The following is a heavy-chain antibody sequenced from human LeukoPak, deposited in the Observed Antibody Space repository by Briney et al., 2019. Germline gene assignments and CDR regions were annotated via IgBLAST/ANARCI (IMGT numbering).Heavy chain of an antibody. CDR3: ARSSSSSYYYYGMDV. CDR1: GGSSSSCA. D-gene: IGHD6-6*01. J-gene: IGHJ6*02. Sequence: SVKVFCKASGGSSSSCAIGCVRQAPGQWLEWMGGISPIFGTANYAQMFQGRVTITADESTSTAYMELSSLRSEDTAVYYCARSSSSSYYYYGMDVWGQGTTVTVSS. V-gene: IGHV1-69*01. CDR2: ISPIFGTA.